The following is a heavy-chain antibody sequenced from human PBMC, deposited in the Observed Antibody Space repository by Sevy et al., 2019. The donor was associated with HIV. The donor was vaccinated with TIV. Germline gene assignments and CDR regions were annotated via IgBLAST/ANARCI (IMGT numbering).Heavy chain of an antibody. CDR3: TTPTYYYDSSGYYYTY. D-gene: IGHD3-22*01. V-gene: IGHV3-15*01. CDR2: IKSKTDGGTT. J-gene: IGHJ4*02. Sequence: LRLSCAASGFILSNAWMTWVRQAPGKGPEWVGRIKSKTDGGTTDYAAPVKGRFTISIDDSRNTLYLQMNSLKTEDTAVYYCTTPTYYYDSSGYYYTYWGQGTLVTVSS. CDR1: GFILSNAW.